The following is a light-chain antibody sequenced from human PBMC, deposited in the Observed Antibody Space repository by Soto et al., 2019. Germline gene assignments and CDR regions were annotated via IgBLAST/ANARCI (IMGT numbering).Light chain of an antibody. CDR2: EVS. CDR1: SSDVGGYNY. Sequence: QSALTQPASVSGSPGQSITISCTGTSSDVGGYNYVSWYQQHPGKAPKLMIYEVSNRPSGVSNRFSGSKSGNTASLTISGLKAEEEADYYCSSYTSSSTTYVFGTGTKVTVL. J-gene: IGLJ1*01. V-gene: IGLV2-14*01. CDR3: SSYTSSSTTYV.